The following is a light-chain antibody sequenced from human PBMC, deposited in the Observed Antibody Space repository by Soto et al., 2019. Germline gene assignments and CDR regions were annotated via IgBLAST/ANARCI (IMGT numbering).Light chain of an antibody. CDR1: QSVSSSY. Sequence: EIVLTQSPGTLSLSPGERATLSCRASQSVSSSYLAWYQQKPGQAPGLLIYGASSRATGIPDRFSGSGSGTDFTLTISRLEPEDFAVYYCQQYGSSPPWTFGQGTKVE. CDR2: GAS. V-gene: IGKV3-20*01. CDR3: QQYGSSPPWT. J-gene: IGKJ1*01.